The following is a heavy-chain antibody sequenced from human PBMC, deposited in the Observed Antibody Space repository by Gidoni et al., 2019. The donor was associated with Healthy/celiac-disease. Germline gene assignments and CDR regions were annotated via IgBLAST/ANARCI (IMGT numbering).Heavy chain of an antibody. Sequence: QVQLQQRGEGLLKPSETLSLTCAVYGGSFSGYSWRGIRQPPGKGLEWIGGINHSGSTNYNPSLKRGVTISVDTSKNQFSLKLSSVTAADTAVYYCARARNSRLPSLYNAIKDAFDIWGQGTMVTVSS. J-gene: IGHJ3*02. CDR1: GGSFSGYS. D-gene: IGHD3-10*01. V-gene: IGHV4-34*01. CDR3: ARARNSRLPSLYNAIKDAFDI. CDR2: INHSGST.